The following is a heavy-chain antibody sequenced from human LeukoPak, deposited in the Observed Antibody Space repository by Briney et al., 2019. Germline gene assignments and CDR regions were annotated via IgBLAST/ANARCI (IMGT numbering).Heavy chain of an antibody. Sequence: PGGSLRLSCAASGFTFSDYWMHWVRQAPGKGLVWVSRISSDGSRVTYADSVKGRFTISRDNAKNTLYLQMNSLRAEDTAVYYCARGYNSGWYYSDYWGQGTLVTVSS. D-gene: IGHD6-19*01. V-gene: IGHV3-74*01. CDR1: GFTFSDYW. J-gene: IGHJ4*02. CDR2: ISSDGSRV. CDR3: ARGYNSGWYYSDY.